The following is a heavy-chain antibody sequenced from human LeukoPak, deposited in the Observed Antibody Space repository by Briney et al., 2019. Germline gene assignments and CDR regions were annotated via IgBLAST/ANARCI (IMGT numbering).Heavy chain of an antibody. CDR3: ARDYDFWSGYYRPQSVWFDP. V-gene: IGHV4-38-2*02. CDR1: GYSISSGYY. Sequence: PSETLSLTCTVSGYSISSGYYWGWIRPPPGKGLEWIGSIYHSGSTYYNPSLKSRVTISVGTSKNQFSLKLSSVTAADTAVYYCARDYDFWSGYYRPQSVWFDPWGQGTLVTVSS. J-gene: IGHJ5*02. D-gene: IGHD3-3*01. CDR2: IYHSGST.